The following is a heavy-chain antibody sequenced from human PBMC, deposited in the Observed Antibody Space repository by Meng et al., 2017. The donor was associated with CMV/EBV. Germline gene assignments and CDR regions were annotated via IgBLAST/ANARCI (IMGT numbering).Heavy chain of an antibody. CDR1: GFTFSSYE. Sequence: GESLKISCAASGFTFSSYEMNWVRQAPGKGLEWVSYISSSGSTTYYADSVKGRFTISRDNAKNSLYLQMNSLRAEDTAVYYCARAHDPRGDYDFWSGLPHLNWFDPWGQGTLVTVSS. CDR3: ARAHDPRGDYDFWSGLPHLNWFDP. D-gene: IGHD3-3*01. CDR2: ISSSGSTT. J-gene: IGHJ5*02. V-gene: IGHV3-48*03.